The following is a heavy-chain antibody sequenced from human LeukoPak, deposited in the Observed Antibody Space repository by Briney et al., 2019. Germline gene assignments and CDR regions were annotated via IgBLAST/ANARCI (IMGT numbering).Heavy chain of an antibody. J-gene: IGHJ4*02. D-gene: IGHD4-17*01. Sequence: ASVKVSCKASGYTLTSYDINWVRQATGQGLEWMGLMNPNSGNTGYAQKFQGRVTMTRNTSISTAYMELSSLRSEDTAVCYCARSYGPSDYWGQGTLVTVSS. V-gene: IGHV1-8*01. CDR2: MNPNSGNT. CDR1: GYTLTSYD. CDR3: ARSYGPSDY.